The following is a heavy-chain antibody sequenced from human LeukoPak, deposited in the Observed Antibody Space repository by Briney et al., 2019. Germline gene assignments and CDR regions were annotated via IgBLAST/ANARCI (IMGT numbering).Heavy chain of an antibody. D-gene: IGHD3-22*01. CDR3: ARAQGYYDSSGYPIDY. Sequence: GGSLRLSCAASGFTFSSYGMHWVRQAPGKGLEWVAVIWYDGSNKYYADPVKGRFTISRDNSKNTLYLQMNSLRAEDTAVYYCARAQGYYDSSGYPIDYWGQGTLVTVSS. CDR2: IWYDGSNK. CDR1: GFTFSSYG. V-gene: IGHV3-33*01. J-gene: IGHJ4*02.